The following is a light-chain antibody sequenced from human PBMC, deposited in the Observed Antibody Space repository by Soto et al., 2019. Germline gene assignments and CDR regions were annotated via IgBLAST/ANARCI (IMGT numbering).Light chain of an antibody. V-gene: IGKV3-15*01. J-gene: IGKJ1*01. CDR2: GAS. CDR1: QSVSSN. CDR3: QQYNNWPPTT. Sequence: EIVMTQSPATLSVSPGERATLSCRASQSVSSNLAWYQQKPGQAPRLLIYGASTRATGIPARFSGSGSGTEFTLTISSLQSEDFAVYYCQQYNNWPPTTFGKGTRVDIX.